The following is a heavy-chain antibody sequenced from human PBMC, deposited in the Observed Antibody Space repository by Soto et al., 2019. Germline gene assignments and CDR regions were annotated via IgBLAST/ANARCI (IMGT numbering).Heavy chain of an antibody. Sequence: GGSLRLSCAASGFTISSNAMYWVRQAPGKGLEWVSAISDRGDTTHYADSVKGRFTISRDTSKNTLYLQMNSLRAEDTAVYYCAKAYCSSTSCYTIAYYYYYYGMDVWGQGTTVTVSS. V-gene: IGHV3-23*01. CDR1: GFTISSNA. D-gene: IGHD2-2*02. J-gene: IGHJ6*02. CDR2: ISDRGDTT. CDR3: AKAYCSSTSCYTIAYYYYYYGMDV.